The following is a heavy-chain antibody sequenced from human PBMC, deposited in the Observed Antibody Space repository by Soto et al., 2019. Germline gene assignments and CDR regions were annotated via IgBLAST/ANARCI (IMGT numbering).Heavy chain of an antibody. CDR3: AKDQGSSWYEIDY. Sequence: EVQLLESGGGLVQPGGSLRLSCAASGFTFSNYAVTWVRQAPGKGLEWVSTISGSGGSTYYADSVKGRFTISGDNSKNTLSLPMNSLRAEDTAVYYCAKDQGSSWYEIDYWGQGTLVTVSS. D-gene: IGHD6-13*01. J-gene: IGHJ4*02. CDR1: GFTFSNYA. V-gene: IGHV3-23*01. CDR2: ISGSGGST.